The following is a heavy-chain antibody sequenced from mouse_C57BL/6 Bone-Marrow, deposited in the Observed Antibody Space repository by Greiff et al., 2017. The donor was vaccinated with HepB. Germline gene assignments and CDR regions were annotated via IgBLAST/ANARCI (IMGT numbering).Heavy chain of an antibody. V-gene: IGHV3-6*01. CDR3: ASTNYGSRGFDY. CDR2: ISYDGSN. Sequence: EVQVVESGPGLVKPSQSLSLTCSVTGYSITSGYYWNWIRQFPGNKLEWMGYISYDGSNNFNPSLKNRISITRDTSKNQFFLKLNSVTTEDTATYYCASTNYGSRGFDYWGQGTTLTVSS. J-gene: IGHJ2*01. CDR1: GYSITSGYY. D-gene: IGHD1-1*01.